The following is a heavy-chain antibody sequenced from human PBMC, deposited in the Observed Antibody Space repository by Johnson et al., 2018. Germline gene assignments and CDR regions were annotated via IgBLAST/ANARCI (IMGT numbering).Heavy chain of an antibody. Sequence: QVQLVQSGGGVVQPGRSLRLSCAASGFTFSSYAMHWVRQAPGKGLEWVAVISYDGSNKHYADSVKGRFTISRDNSKNTLYLQMNSLRAEDTALYCCSGGSGYSSSSLLDSLDIWGQGTMVTVSS. CDR1: GFTFSSYA. J-gene: IGHJ3*02. CDR3: SGGSGYSSSSLLDSLDI. CDR2: ISYDGSNK. D-gene: IGHD6-6*01. V-gene: IGHV3-30-3*01.